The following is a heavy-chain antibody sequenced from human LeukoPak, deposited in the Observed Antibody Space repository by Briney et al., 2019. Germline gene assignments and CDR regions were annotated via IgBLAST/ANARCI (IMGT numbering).Heavy chain of an antibody. D-gene: IGHD2-15*01. CDR3: ARELGGAPLGYCSGGSCPQ. CDR1: GFTFSSYG. Sequence: GGSLRLSCAASGFTFSSYGMHWVRQAPGKGLEWVAFIRYDGSNKYYADSVKGRFTISRDNSENTFYLQMNSLRAEDTAVYYCARELGGAPLGYCSGGSCPQWGQGTLVTVSS. CDR2: IRYDGSNK. J-gene: IGHJ4*02. V-gene: IGHV3-30*02.